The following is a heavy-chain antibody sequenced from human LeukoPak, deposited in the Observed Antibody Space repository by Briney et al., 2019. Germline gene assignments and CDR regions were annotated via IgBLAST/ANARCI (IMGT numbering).Heavy chain of an antibody. J-gene: IGHJ4*02. CDR2: IWNNGRDE. CDR1: GLTLGIYG. V-gene: IGHV3-33*01. CDR3: ARDRYNYYFDY. Sequence: GGSLRLSCAASGLTLGIYGMRWVRQAPGKGLEWVAIIWNNGRDEYYADSVKGRFTVSRDNSNNVVYLHMNSVRAEDTAVYYCARDRYNYYFDYCGQGTQVTVSS. D-gene: IGHD1-20*01.